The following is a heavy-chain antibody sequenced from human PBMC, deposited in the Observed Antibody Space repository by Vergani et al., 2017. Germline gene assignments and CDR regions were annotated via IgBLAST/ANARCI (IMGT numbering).Heavy chain of an antibody. CDR2: IHSSGTT. CDR3: AGDSWTSELRRVYWFDT. D-gene: IGHD1-26*01. V-gene: IGHV4-61*02. CDR1: GGSITSGSFY. J-gene: IGHJ5*02. Sequence: QVQLHESGPGLVKPSQTLSLTCTVSGGSITSGSFYWSWIRQPAGKGLEWIGRIHSSGTTNYNPSLKSRVTLSVDTSKNQLSLRMTSVTAADTAVYYCAGDSWTSELRRVYWFDTWGQGTLVSVSS.